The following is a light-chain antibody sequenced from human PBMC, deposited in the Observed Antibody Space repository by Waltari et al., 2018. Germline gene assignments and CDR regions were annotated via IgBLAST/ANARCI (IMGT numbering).Light chain of an antibody. Sequence: QSALTQPASVSGSPGQSITISCTGTSVDVGNYNFVSWYQQAPGEAPKLMIYVVSKRPSGGSNRFPGFKSDNPASLTISWLQAEDEADYYCCSFGGSGNWVFGGGTKLTVL. CDR3: CSFGGSGNWV. V-gene: IGLV2-23*02. J-gene: IGLJ3*02. CDR1: SVDVGNYNF. CDR2: VVS.